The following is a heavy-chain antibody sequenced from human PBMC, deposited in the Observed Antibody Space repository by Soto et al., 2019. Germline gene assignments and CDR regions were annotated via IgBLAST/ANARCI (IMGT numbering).Heavy chain of an antibody. CDR3: ARVMSPFWYFDL. CDR2: IYYSGST. V-gene: IGHV4-31*03. CDR1: GGSISSGGYY. Sequence: PSETLSLTCTVSGGSISSGGYYWSWIRQHPGKGLEWIGYIYYSGSTYYNLSLESRVAISVDTSKKQFSLKLSSVTAADTAVYYCARVMSPFWYFDLWGRGTLVTVSS. J-gene: IGHJ2*01.